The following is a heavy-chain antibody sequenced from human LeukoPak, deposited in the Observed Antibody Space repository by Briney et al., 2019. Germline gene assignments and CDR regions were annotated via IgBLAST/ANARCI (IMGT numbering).Heavy chain of an antibody. J-gene: IGHJ6*03. V-gene: IGHV3-30*03. CDR2: ISFDGSNK. D-gene: IGHD6-13*01. CDR3: ARAVIAAAGTDYYYFMDV. Sequence: PGGSLRLSCAASGFTFSSYSMKWVRQAPGKGLEWVAVISFDGSNKFYADSVKGRFTISRDNSRNTLYLQMNSLRAEDTALYYCARAVIAAAGTDYYYFMDVWGKGTTVTVSS. CDR1: GFTFSSYS.